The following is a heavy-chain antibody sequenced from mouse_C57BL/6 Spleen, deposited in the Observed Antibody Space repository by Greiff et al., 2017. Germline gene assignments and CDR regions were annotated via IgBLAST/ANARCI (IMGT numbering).Heavy chain of an antibody. CDR1: GYAFSSYW. CDR3: ARFGLTGTDY. CDR2: IYPGDGDT. J-gene: IGHJ2*01. Sequence: VKLVESGAELVKPGASVKISCKASGYAFSSYWMNWVKQRPGKGLEWIGQIYPGDGDTNYNGKFKGKATLTADKSSSTAYMQLSSLTSEDSAVYFCARFGLTGTDYWGQGTTLTVSS. D-gene: IGHD4-1*01. V-gene: IGHV1-80*01.